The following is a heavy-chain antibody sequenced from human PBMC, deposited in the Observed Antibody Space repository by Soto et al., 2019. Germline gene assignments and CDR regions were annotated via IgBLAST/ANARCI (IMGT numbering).Heavy chain of an antibody. V-gene: IGHV4-39*01. CDR2: ISDSGNT. CDR1: GGSISSSNYY. D-gene: IGHD1-26*01. J-gene: IGHJ2*01. CDR3: ARPRLGTYSTPWYFHL. Sequence: QLQLQESGPGLVKPSETLSLTCTVSGGSISSSNYYWGWIRQPPGKGLQWIGSISDSGNTYYNPSLKSRVSIYVNTSKNGFPLRLRAVTAAEQAVYYCARPRLGTYSTPWYFHLWGRGTLVTVSS.